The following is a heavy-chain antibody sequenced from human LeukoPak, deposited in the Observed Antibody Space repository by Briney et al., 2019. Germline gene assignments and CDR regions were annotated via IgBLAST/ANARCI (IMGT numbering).Heavy chain of an antibody. J-gene: IGHJ3*02. D-gene: IGHD3-10*01. CDR3: ARDRNYGSGSYYRAFDI. V-gene: IGHV3-66*01. Sequence: PGGSLRLSCAASGFTVSSNYMSWVRQAPGKGLEWVSVIYSGGSTYYADSVKGRFTISRDNSKNTLYLQMNSLRAEDTAVYYCARDRNYGSGSYYRAFDIWGQGTMVTVSS. CDR1: GFTVSSNY. CDR2: IYSGGST.